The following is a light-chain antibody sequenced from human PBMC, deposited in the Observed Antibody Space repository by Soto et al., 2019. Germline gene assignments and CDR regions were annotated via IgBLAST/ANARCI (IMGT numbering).Light chain of an antibody. CDR3: QQSYITPFA. J-gene: IGKJ3*01. V-gene: IGKV3D-7*01. CDR2: GAS. CDR1: ASVSSSY. Sequence: EVVLTDSPATLSLSRTERDTLSCRARASVSSSYLAWYKQKPGQAPRLRIDGASSRATGIPDRFSGTGSGTDFTLTIRSLQPEDFATYYCQQSYITPFAFGPGTKVD.